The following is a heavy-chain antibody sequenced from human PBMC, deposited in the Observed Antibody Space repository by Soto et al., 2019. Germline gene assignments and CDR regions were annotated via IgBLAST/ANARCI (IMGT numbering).Heavy chain of an antibody. V-gene: IGHV1-18*01. CDR3: VRGGILEANRPYYYYGLDV. J-gene: IGHJ6*02. D-gene: IGHD1-1*01. CDR1: GYTFPSYG. CDR2: VSAYNGNT. Sequence: VQLVQSGAEVKNPGASVTVSCKASGYTFPSYGLSWVRQAPGQGLEWMGWVSAYNGNTYYAQRLQGRVTLTTDTSTSTAYMYLRSLRSDDTAMYYCVRGGILEANRPYYYYGLDVWGQGTPVTVSS.